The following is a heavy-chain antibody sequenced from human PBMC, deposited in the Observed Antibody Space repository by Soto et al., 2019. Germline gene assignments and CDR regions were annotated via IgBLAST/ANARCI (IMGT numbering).Heavy chain of an antibody. CDR3: ASSLTDAFDI. CDR2: IYPGDSDT. V-gene: IGHV5-51*04. Sequence: GESLKFSLTSSGYSFTSYWIAWVRQLPGKGLEWMGIIYPGDSDTTYSPSYQGPVTTTADNPISTAYRQCNSLKASDTAMYYYASSLTDAFDIWGQGTMVTVSS. CDR1: GYSFTSYW. D-gene: IGHD3-9*01. J-gene: IGHJ3*02.